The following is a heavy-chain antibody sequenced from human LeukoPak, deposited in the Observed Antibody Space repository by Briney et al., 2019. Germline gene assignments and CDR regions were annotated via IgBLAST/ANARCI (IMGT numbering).Heavy chain of an antibody. J-gene: IGHJ4*02. Sequence: PGGSLRLSCAASGFTFSGYEMNWVRQAPGKGLQWVSDISSSGTTIYYADSVKGRFTISRDNAKNSPYLQMNSLRAEDTAVYYCARKYCSTASCLFDHWGQGTLVTGSS. CDR2: ISSSGTTI. V-gene: IGHV3-48*03. CDR3: ARKYCSTASCLFDH. D-gene: IGHD2-2*01. CDR1: GFTFSGYE.